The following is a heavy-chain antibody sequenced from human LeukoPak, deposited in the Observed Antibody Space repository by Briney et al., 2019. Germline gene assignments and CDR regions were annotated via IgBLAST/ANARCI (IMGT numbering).Heavy chain of an antibody. CDR1: GGSISSSSYY. Sequence: SETLSLTCTVSGGSISSSSYYWGWIRQPPGKGLEWIGSIYYSGSTNYNPSLKSRVTISVDTSKNQFSLKLSSVTAADTAVYYCARRGGMVGAPNWFDPWGQGTLVTVPS. CDR3: ARRGGMVGAPNWFDP. D-gene: IGHD3-10*02. J-gene: IGHJ5*02. CDR2: IYYSGST. V-gene: IGHV4-39*07.